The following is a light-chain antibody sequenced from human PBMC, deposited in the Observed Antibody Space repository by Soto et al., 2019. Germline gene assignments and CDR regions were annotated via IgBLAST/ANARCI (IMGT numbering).Light chain of an antibody. J-gene: IGKJ5*01. CDR3: QQSYSTPLG. CDR1: QSISSY. CDR2: AAS. Sequence: DIQMTQSPSSLSASVGDRVTITCRASQSISSYLNWYQQKPGKAPKLLIYAASSLQSGVPSRFSGSGSATDFTLTISCLQPEDFATYYCQQSYSTPLGFGQGTRLEI. V-gene: IGKV1-39*01.